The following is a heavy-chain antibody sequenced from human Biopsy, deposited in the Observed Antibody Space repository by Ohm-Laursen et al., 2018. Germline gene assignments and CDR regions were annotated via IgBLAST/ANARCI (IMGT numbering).Heavy chain of an antibody. J-gene: IGHJ4*01. V-gene: IGHV3-9*01. D-gene: IGHD6-25*01. CDR2: ISGSSNNI. CDR1: GFIFSDYG. CDR3: TKRRTAVRPFDS. Sequence: SLRLSCTASGFIFSDYGMHWVRHAPGKGLEWVSGISGSSNNIIYADSVRGRFTISRDNAKSSLYLEMNSLRSEDTAFYYCTKRRTAVRPFDSWGPGTLVTVSP.